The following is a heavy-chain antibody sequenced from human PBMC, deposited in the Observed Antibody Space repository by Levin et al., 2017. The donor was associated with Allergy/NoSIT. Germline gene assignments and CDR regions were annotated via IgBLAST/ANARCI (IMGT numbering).Heavy chain of an antibody. Sequence: ESGPTLVKPTQTLTLTCTFSGFSLNPNGVGVGWIRQPPGKALEWLALIYWDDDKRYSPFLKSRLSITKDTSKNQVVLTMTNMDPVDTGTYYCAHFRNDADRIDYWGPGALVTVSS. D-gene: IGHD1-1*01. CDR3: AHFRNDADRIDY. CDR2: IYWDDDK. CDR1: GFSLNPNGVG. J-gene: IGHJ4*02. V-gene: IGHV2-5*02.